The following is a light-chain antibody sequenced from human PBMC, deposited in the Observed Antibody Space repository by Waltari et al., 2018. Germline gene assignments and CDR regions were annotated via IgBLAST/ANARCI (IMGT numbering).Light chain of an antibody. CDR3: QNHERLPAT. CDR2: EAS. Sequence: IVLTQYPGTLSLSPGESATLSCRASPSISRYLVWYQQKPGQPPRLLIYEASRRATGIPDRFSGSGSGTDFSLTISRLEPEDFGVYYCQNHERLPATFGQGTRVEI. CDR1: PSISRY. V-gene: IGKV3-20*01. J-gene: IGKJ1*01.